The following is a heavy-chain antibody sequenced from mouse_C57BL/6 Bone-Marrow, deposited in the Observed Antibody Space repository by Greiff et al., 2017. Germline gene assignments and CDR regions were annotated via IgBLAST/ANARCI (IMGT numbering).Heavy chain of an antibody. CDR2: IAPANGNT. CDR3: DRRGICGYEYFDY. V-gene: IGHV14-3*01. Sequence: VQLKQSVAELVRPGASVKLSCTASGFNFKNTYMHWVKQRPEQGLEWIGRIAPANGNTRYAPKFQGKATITADTASNASYLQLSSLTSVDTAIYYCDRRGICGYEYFDYGGQGTTLTVSA. D-gene: IGHD2-2*01. CDR1: GFNFKNTY. J-gene: IGHJ2*01.